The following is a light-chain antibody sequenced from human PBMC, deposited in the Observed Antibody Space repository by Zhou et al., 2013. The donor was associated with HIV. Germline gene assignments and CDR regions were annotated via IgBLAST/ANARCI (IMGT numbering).Light chain of an antibody. CDR3: QQYATVPLT. Sequence: PGERATLSCRASQSVSSTYLAWYQQKPGLAPRLLIFGASSRATGVPERFSGSGSGTDFTLTISRLEPEDFAVYYCQQYATVPLTFGGGTKVELK. CDR2: GAS. J-gene: IGKJ4*01. CDR1: QSVSSTY. V-gene: IGKV3-20*01.